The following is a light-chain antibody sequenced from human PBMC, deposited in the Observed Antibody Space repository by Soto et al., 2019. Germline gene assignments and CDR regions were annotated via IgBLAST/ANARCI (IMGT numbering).Light chain of an antibody. J-gene: IGLJ1*01. CDR2: EVS. CDR3: SSFTNTITRYA. CDR1: SSDVGGYNY. V-gene: IGLV2-14*01. Sequence: QSALTQPASVSGSPGQSITISCTGTSSDVGGYNYVSWFQHHPGKALKLIIYEVSYRPSGVSARFSGSKSGDTASLTISGLQAEDEADYYCSSFTNTITRYAFGTGTKLTVL.